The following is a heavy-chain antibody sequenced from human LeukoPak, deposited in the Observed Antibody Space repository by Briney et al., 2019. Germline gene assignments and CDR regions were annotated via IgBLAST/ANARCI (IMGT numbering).Heavy chain of an antibody. CDR1: GFTFSSYD. J-gene: IGHJ6*02. CDR2: ITTAGDT. D-gene: IGHD5-12*01. CDR3: ARLVATTLGSYYYYYYGMDV. V-gene: IGHV3-13*01. Sequence: PGGSLRLSCAASGFTFSSYDMHWVRHATGKGLEWVSAITTAGDTYYPGSVKGRFTISRENAKNSLYLQMNSLRAGDTAVYYCARLVATTLGSYYYYYYGMDVWGQGTTVTVSS.